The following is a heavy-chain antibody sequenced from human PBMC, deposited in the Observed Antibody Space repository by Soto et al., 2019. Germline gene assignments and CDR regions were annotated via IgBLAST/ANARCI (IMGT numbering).Heavy chain of an antibody. CDR1: GFSFDDYA. Sequence: EEQLVESGGGLVQPGRSLRLSCAASGFSFDDYAIHWVRQAPGKGLEWVSGINWNSGSIGYADSVKGRFTISRDNAKTSLYLPMNSLRVEDTALYYCAKDRGSGSYAANYYYYGMDVWGQGTTVTVSS. D-gene: IGHD3-10*01. CDR2: INWNSGSI. CDR3: AKDRGSGSYAANYYYYGMDV. J-gene: IGHJ6*02. V-gene: IGHV3-9*01.